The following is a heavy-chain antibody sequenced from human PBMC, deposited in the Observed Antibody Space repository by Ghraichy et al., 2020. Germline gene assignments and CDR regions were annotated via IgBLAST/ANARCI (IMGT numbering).Heavy chain of an antibody. CDR1: GGSISSYY. Sequence: SQTLSLTCTVSGGSISSYYWSWIRQPPGKGLEWIGYIYTSGSTNYNPSLKSRVTISVDTSKNQFSLKLSSVTAADTAVYYCASRNDYDSRLTWGQGTLVTVSS. CDR3: ASRNDYDSRLT. J-gene: IGHJ5*02. CDR2: IYTSGST. D-gene: IGHD3-22*01. V-gene: IGHV4-4*09.